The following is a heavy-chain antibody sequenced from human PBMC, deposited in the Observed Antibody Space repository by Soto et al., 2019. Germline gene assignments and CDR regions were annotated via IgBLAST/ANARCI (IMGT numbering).Heavy chain of an antibody. Sequence: GSLRLSCAASGFTFSIYAVAWVRQAPGKGLKWVSTISGSGTSAYYADSVQGRFTFSRDNSKNTLYLQMNSLRAEDTAVYYCARDPLWGTAMVLWYFDLWGRGTLVTVSS. V-gene: IGHV3-23*01. CDR1: GFTFSIYA. J-gene: IGHJ2*01. D-gene: IGHD5-18*01. CDR2: ISGSGTSA. CDR3: ARDPLWGTAMVLWYFDL.